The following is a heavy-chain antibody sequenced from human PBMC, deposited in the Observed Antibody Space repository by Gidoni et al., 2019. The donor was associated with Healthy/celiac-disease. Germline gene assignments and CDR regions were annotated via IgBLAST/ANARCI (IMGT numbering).Heavy chain of an antibody. Sequence: QVQLVESGGGVVPPGRSLRISCAASGFPFSSYAMHWVRQAPGKGLAWVAVISYDGSNKYYADSVKGRFTISRDNSKNTLYLQMNSLRAEDTAVYYCARELYDILTGASFDYWGQGTLVTVSS. CDR2: ISYDGSNK. D-gene: IGHD3-9*01. V-gene: IGHV3-30*01. CDR1: GFPFSSYA. CDR3: ARELYDILTGASFDY. J-gene: IGHJ4*02.